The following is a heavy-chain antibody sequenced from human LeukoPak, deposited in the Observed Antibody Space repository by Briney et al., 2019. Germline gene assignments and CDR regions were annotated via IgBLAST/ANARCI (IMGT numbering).Heavy chain of an antibody. CDR2: IYPGDSDI. CDR3: GRRGDYIDY. Sequence: GEPLKISCKGSGYSFTSYWIAWVRQMPGKGLEWMGIIYPGDSDIKYSPSFQGQVTISADKSISTAYLQWSSLKASDTAMYYCGRRGDYIDYWGQGTLVTVSS. J-gene: IGHJ4*02. V-gene: IGHV5-51*01. CDR1: GYSFTSYW.